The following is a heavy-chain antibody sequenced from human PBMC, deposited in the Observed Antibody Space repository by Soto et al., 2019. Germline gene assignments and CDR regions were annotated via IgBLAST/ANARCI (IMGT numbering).Heavy chain of an antibody. J-gene: IGHJ6*02. V-gene: IGHV1-18*01. CDR1: GYTFTSDG. CDR3: ARDEVVTPFYYYGMDV. CDR2: ISAYNGNT. D-gene: IGHD2-21*02. Sequence: QVQLVQSGAEVKKPGASVKVSCKASGYTFTSDGISWVRQAPGQGLEWMGWISAYNGNTNYAQKLQGRVTMTTDTSTSTAYMELRSLRSDDTAAYYCARDEVVTPFYYYGMDVWGQGTTVTVSS.